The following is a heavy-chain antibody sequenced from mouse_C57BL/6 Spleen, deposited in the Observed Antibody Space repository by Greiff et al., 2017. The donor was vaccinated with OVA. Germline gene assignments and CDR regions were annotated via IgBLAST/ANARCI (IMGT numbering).Heavy chain of an antibody. CDR3: ARSDYYGSFLYYFDY. J-gene: IGHJ2*01. Sequence: VQLQQPGTELVKPGASVKLSCKASGYTFTSYWMHWVKQRPGQGLEWIGNINPSNGGTNYNEKFKSKATLTVDKSSSTAYMQLSSLTSEDSAVYYCARSDYYGSFLYYFDYWGQGTTLTVSS. CDR2: INPSNGGT. V-gene: IGHV1-53*01. CDR1: GYTFTSYW. D-gene: IGHD1-1*01.